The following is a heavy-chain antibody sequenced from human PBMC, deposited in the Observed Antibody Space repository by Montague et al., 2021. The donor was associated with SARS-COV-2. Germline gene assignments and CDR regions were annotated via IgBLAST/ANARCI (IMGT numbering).Heavy chain of an antibody. CDR1: GGSITDNIDY. Sequence: SETLSLTCTVSGGSITDNIDYWAWIRQPPGKGLEWIGEIFHSGTINYNPSLKSRVSISVDKSNNQFSLRLSSLIAADTAVYYCATLSRRTAAGTRDYFGLDVWGQGTTVVVSS. V-gene: IGHV4-39*07. J-gene: IGHJ6*02. CDR2: IFHSGTI. CDR3: ATLSRRTAAGTRDYFGLDV. D-gene: IGHD6-13*01.